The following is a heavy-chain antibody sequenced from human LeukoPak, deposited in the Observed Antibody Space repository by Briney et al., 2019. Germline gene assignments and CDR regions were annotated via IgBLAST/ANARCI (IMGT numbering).Heavy chain of an antibody. J-gene: IGHJ4*02. CDR3: AKDLGRQQLPARAVDY. Sequence: PGGSLRLSCAASGFTFSNYAMSWVRQAPGKGLEWVSSISDSGGSTYYADSVKGRFTISRDNSKNTLYLQMNSLRAEDTALYYCAKDLGRQQLPARAVDYWGQGTLVTVSS. CDR2: ISDSGGST. CDR1: GFTFSNYA. V-gene: IGHV3-23*01. D-gene: IGHD6-13*01.